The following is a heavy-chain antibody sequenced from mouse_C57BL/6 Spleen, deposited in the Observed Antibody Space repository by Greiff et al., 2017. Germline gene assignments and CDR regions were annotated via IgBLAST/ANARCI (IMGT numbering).Heavy chain of an antibody. CDR2: INPGSGGT. CDR1: GYAFTNYL. J-gene: IGHJ3*01. Sequence: QVQLQQSGAELVRPGTSVKVSCKASGYAFTNYLIEWVKQRPGQGLEWIGVINPGSGGTNYNEKFKGKATLTADKSSSTAYMQLSSLTSEDSAVYFCARGGNGFAYWGQGTLVTVSA. V-gene: IGHV1-54*01. D-gene: IGHD2-1*01. CDR3: ARGGNGFAY.